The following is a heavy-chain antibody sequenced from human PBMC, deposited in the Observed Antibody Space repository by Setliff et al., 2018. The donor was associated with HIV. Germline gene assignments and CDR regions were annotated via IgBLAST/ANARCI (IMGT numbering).Heavy chain of an antibody. CDR3: ATYADRESNRWIFYYYYMDL. V-gene: IGHV4-39*01. CDR2: VHKSGNS. D-gene: IGHD3-10*01. CDR1: GGSISINNYY. J-gene: IGHJ6*03. Sequence: KPSETLSLTCTVSGGSISINNYYWAWVRQPPGKGLEWIGSVHKSGNSYYKPSLKSRVTISVDTSKNQFSLKLSSVTAADTAVYYCATYADRESNRWIFYYYYMDLWGGGTTVTVSS.